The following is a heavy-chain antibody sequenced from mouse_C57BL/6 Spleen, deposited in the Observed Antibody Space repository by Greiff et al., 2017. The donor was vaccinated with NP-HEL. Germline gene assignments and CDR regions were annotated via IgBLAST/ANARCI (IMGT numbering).Heavy chain of an antibody. CDR1: GYTFTSYW. D-gene: IGHD1-1*01. Sequence: QVQLQQPGAELVMPGASVKLSCKASGYTFTSYWMHWVKQRPGQGLEWIGKIDPSDSYTNYNQKFKGKSTLTVDKSSSTAYMQLSSLTSEDSAVYYCAREGGTKGYAMDYWGQGTSVTVSS. CDR2: IDPSDSYT. CDR3: AREGGTKGYAMDY. V-gene: IGHV1-69*01. J-gene: IGHJ4*01.